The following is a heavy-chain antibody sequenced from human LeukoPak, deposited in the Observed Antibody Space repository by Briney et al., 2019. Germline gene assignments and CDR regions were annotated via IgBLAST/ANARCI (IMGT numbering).Heavy chain of an antibody. D-gene: IGHD3-22*01. CDR1: GFTFSSYA. CDR3: AKEGRPDYYDSSAPFDY. Sequence: PGGSLRLSCAASGFTFSSYAMSWVRQAPGKGLEWVSAISGSGGSTYYADSVKGRFTISRDNSKNTLYLQMNSLRAEDTAVYYCAKEGRPDYYDSSAPFDYWGQGTLVTVSS. J-gene: IGHJ4*02. V-gene: IGHV3-23*01. CDR2: ISGSGGST.